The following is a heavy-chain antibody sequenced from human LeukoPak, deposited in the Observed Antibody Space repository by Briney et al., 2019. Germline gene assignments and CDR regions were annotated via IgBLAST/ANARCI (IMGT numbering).Heavy chain of an antibody. CDR3: ARHKGVGGYSHGMDV. D-gene: IGHD1-26*01. V-gene: IGHV4-31*03. CDR1: GGSISSGGYY. J-gene: IGHJ6*02. Sequence: PSQTLSLTCTVSGGSISSGGYYWSWIRQHPGKGLEWIGYIYYSGSTNYNPSLKSRVTISVDTSKNQFSLKLSSVTAADTAVYYCARHKGVGGYSHGMDVWGQGTTVTVSS. CDR2: IYYSGST.